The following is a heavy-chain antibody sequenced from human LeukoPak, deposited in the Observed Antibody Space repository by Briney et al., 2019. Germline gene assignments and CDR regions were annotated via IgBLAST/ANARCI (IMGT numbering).Heavy chain of an antibody. D-gene: IGHD5-18*01. CDR1: GGTFSSYA. J-gene: IGHJ4*02. Sequence: SEKVSCKASGGTFSSYAISWVRQAPGQGLEWMGGIIPIFGTANYAQKFQGRVTITADESTSTAYMELSSLRSEDTAVYYCARSTVEYSYGWFDYWGQGTLVTVSS. CDR2: IIPIFGTA. CDR3: ARSTVEYSYGWFDY. V-gene: IGHV1-69*13.